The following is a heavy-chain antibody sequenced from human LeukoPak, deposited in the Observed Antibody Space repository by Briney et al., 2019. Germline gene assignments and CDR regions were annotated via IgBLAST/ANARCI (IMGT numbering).Heavy chain of an antibody. V-gene: IGHV3-30*03. J-gene: IGHJ6*04. Sequence: GRSLRLSCAASGFTFSSYGVHWVRQAPGKGLEWVAVISYDGSNKYYADSVKGRFTISRDNSKNTLYLQMNSLRAEDTAVYYCARNTAMVDYYYYGMDVWGKGTTVTVSS. CDR2: ISYDGSNK. D-gene: IGHD5-18*01. CDR1: GFTFSSYG. CDR3: ARNTAMVDYYYYGMDV.